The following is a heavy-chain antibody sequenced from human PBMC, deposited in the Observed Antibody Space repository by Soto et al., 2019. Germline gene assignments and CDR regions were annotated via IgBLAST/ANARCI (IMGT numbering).Heavy chain of an antibody. CDR3: ARDPSGYSYGYYFDY. Sequence: ASVKVSCKASGYTFTGYYMHWVRQAPGQGLEWMGIINPNGGSTSYAQKFQGRVTMTRDTSTSTVYMELSSLRSEDTAVYYCARDPSGYSYGYYFDYWGQGTLVTVSS. D-gene: IGHD5-18*01. J-gene: IGHJ4*02. V-gene: IGHV1-46*01. CDR1: GYTFTGYY. CDR2: INPNGGST.